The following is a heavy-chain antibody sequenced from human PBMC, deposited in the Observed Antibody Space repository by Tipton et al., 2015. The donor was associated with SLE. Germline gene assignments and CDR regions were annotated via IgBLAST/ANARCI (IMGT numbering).Heavy chain of an antibody. CDR1: GFTFSSYE. D-gene: IGHD3-16*02. Sequence: SLRLSCTASGFTFSSYEMSWVRQAPGKGLEWLSHISSSGSTIHYADSMAGRVTISRDNAKNSLYLQMHILKVEDTAVYYCARHGKGEWELSSLRTLGYWGQGTLVTVSS. CDR3: ARHGKGEWELSSLRTLGY. CDR2: ISSSGSTI. V-gene: IGHV3-48*03. J-gene: IGHJ4*02.